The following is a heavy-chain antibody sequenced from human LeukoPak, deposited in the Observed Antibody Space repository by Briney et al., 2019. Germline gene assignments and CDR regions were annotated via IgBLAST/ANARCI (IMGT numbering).Heavy chain of an antibody. CDR2: ISSSSSYI. CDR3: ARGYDWYFDL. D-gene: IGHD1-14*01. V-gene: IGHV3-21*01. CDR1: GFTFSDYS. J-gene: IGHJ2*01. Sequence: TGGSLRLSCAASGFTFSDYSMNWVRQAPGKGLEWVSSISSSSSYIYYADSMKGRFTISRDNAKNSLYLQMNSLRGEDTAVHYCARGYDWYFDLWGRGTLVTVSS.